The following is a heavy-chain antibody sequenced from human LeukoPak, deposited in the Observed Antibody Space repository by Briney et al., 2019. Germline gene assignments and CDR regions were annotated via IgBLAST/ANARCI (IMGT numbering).Heavy chain of an antibody. V-gene: IGHV3-23*01. CDR2: ISGSGGST. J-gene: IGHJ4*02. CDR1: GFTFNNYA. CDR3: ASLDYFDSSDYGDY. Sequence: PGGSLRLSCAASGFTFNNYAMSWVRQAPGKGLEWVSAISGSGGSTYYVDSVKGRFTISRDNSKNTLYPQMNSLRAEDTALYYCASLDYFDSSDYGDYWGQGTLVTVSS. D-gene: IGHD3-22*01.